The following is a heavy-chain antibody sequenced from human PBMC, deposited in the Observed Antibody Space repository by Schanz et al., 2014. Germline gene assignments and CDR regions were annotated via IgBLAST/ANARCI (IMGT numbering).Heavy chain of an antibody. CDR3: AREVGLYDRGWFDP. D-gene: IGHD3-22*01. Sequence: QVHLVQSGAEVKKPGSSVKVSCKASGGTFSSDTFSWVRQAPGQRLEWMGRIVPIAGITNYAQRFQGRVTITADKSSDTAYMELSSLRSEDTAVYYCAREVGLYDRGWFDPWGQGTLVTVSS. J-gene: IGHJ5*02. CDR1: GGTFSSDT. CDR2: IVPIAGIT. V-gene: IGHV1-69*09.